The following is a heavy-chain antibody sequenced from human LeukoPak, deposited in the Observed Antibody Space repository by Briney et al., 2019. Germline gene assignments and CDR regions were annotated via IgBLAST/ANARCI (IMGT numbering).Heavy chain of an antibody. D-gene: IGHD4-11*01. CDR3: ARMTTVTTLVLYYFDY. CDR1: GYTFTGYY. Sequence: ASVKVSCKASGYTFTGYYMHWVRQAPGQGLEWMGWINPNSGGTNYAQKFQGRVTMTRDTAISTAYMELSRLRSDDTAVYYCARMTTVTTLVLYYFDYWGQGTLVTVSS. CDR2: INPNSGGT. J-gene: IGHJ4*02. V-gene: IGHV1-2*02.